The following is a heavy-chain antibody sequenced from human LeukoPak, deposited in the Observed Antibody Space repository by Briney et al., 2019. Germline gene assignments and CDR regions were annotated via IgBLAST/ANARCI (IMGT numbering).Heavy chain of an antibody. J-gene: IGHJ4*02. Sequence: GGSLRLSCEASGFTVSSNYMSWVRQAPGKGLEWVSVIYSDGNTYYAGSVKGRFTISRDNFKNTIFLQMNSLRAEDSAVYYCAGDRGSWDDEGGPLFDYWGQGTLVTVSS. CDR2: IYSDGNT. CDR3: AGDRGSWDDEGGPLFDY. CDR1: GFTVSSNY. D-gene: IGHD6-13*01. V-gene: IGHV3-66*01.